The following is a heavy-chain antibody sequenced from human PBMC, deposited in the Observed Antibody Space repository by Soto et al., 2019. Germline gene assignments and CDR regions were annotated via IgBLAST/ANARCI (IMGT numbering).Heavy chain of an antibody. Sequence: SETLSLTCAVSGGSISSSNWWSWVRQPPGKGLEWIGEIYHSGSTNYNPSLKSRLTISVDKSKNQFSLKLSSVTAADTAVYYCARTLDYGHMDVWGKGTTVTVSS. V-gene: IGHV4-4*02. D-gene: IGHD3-16*01. CDR3: ARTLDYGHMDV. J-gene: IGHJ6*03. CDR2: IYHSGST. CDR1: GGSISSSNW.